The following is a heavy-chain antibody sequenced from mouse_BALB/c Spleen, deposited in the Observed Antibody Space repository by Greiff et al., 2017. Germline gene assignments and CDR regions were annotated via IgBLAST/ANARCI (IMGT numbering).Heavy chain of an antibody. CDR2: IDPENGDT. CDR3: IAGGTVVEDYFDY. D-gene: IGHD1-1*01. J-gene: IGHJ2*01. V-gene: IGHV14-4*02. Sequence: VQLQQSGAELVRSGASVKLSCTASGFNIKDYYMHWVKQRPEQGLEWIGWIDPENGDTEYAPKFQGKATMTADTSSNTAYLQLSSLTSEDTAVYYCIAGGTVVEDYFDYWGQGTTLTVSS. CDR1: GFNIKDYY.